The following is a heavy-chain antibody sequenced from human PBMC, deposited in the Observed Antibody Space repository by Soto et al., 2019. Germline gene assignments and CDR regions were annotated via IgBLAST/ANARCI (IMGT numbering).Heavy chain of an antibody. D-gene: IGHD6-19*01. Sequence: SETLSLTCTISGGSISVYYWSWIRQPPGQALEWIGSIYYSGSTYYNPSLKSRVTISVDTSKNQFSLKLSSVTAADTAVYYCARVIAVAVNFDYWGQGTLVTVSS. V-gene: IGHV4-59*05. CDR1: GGSISVYY. CDR2: IYYSGST. CDR3: ARVIAVAVNFDY. J-gene: IGHJ4*02.